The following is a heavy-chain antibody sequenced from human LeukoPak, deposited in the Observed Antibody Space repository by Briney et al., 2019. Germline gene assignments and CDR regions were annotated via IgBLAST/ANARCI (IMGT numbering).Heavy chain of an antibody. Sequence: PSQTLSLTCTVSGGSVSSGSYYWSWIRQPAGKGLEWIGRIYTSGSTNYNPSLKSRVTISVDTSKNQFSLKLRSVTAADTAVYYCARYYYGMDVWGQGTTVTVSS. CDR3: ARYYYGMDV. CDR2: IYTSGST. V-gene: IGHV4-61*02. CDR1: GGSVSSGSYY. J-gene: IGHJ6*02.